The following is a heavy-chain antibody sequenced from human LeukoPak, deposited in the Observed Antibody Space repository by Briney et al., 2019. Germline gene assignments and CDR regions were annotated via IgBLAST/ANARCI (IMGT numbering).Heavy chain of an antibody. CDR3: ARQGSSSTSWQTIDY. J-gene: IGHJ4*02. CDR1: GYTFTNHW. V-gene: IGHV5-51*01. D-gene: IGHD2-2*01. CDR2: INPVDSET. Sequence: GESLKISCKGSGYTFTNHWIAWVRQMPGKGLECMGIINPVDSETRYSPSFQGQVTISVDKSITTASLQWSSLRASDTAMYYCARQGSSSTSWQTIDYWGRGTLVTVSS.